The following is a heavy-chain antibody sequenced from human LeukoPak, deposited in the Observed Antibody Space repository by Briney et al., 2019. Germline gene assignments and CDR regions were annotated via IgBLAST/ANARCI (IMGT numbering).Heavy chain of an antibody. Sequence: ASVKVSCKASGGTFSSYAISWVRQAPGQGLEWMGGIIPIFGTANYAQKFQGRVSITTDESTSTAYMELSSLRSEDTAVYYCARGVGRWLQGSYYYMDVWGKGTTVTVSS. CDR3: ARGVGRWLQGSYYYMDV. D-gene: IGHD5-24*01. V-gene: IGHV1-69*05. CDR1: GGTFSSYA. J-gene: IGHJ6*03. CDR2: IIPIFGTA.